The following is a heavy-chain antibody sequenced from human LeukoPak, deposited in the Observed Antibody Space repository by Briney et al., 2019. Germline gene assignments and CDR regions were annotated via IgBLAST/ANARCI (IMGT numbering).Heavy chain of an antibody. D-gene: IGHD3-22*01. CDR2: IWYDGSNK. CDR1: GFTFSSYG. CDR3: ASGLVDSSGYPGVDY. Sequence: PGGSLRLSCAASGFTFSSYGMHWVRQAPGKGLEWVAVIWYDGSNKYYADSVKGRFTISRDNSKNTLYLQMNSLRAEDTAVYYCASGLVDSSGYPGVDYWGQGTLVTVSS. J-gene: IGHJ4*02. V-gene: IGHV3-33*01.